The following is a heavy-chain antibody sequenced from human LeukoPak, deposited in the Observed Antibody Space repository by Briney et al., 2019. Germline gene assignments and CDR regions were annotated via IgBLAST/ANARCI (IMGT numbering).Heavy chain of an antibody. CDR1: GVSISSSNSY. CDR2: IYYTGNT. D-gene: IGHD2-21*02. Sequence: SETLSLTCTVSGVSISSSNSYWGWIRQPPGKGLEWIGSIYYTGNTYYNASLKSRVTISVDTSKNQFSLKLSSVTAADTAVYYCARWSVVTAIRAFDIWGQGTMVTVSS. J-gene: IGHJ3*02. CDR3: ARWSVVTAIRAFDI. V-gene: IGHV4-39*07.